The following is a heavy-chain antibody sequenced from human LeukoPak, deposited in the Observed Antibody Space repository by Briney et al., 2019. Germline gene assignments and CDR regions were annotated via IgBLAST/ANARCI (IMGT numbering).Heavy chain of an antibody. V-gene: IGHV3-30*18. Sequence: PGRSLRLSCAASGFTFSSYGMHWVRQAPGKGLEWVAVISYDGSNKYYADSVKGRFTISRDNSKNTLYLQMNSLRAEDTAVYYCAKGLVEMATLDAFDIWGQGTMVTVSS. CDR3: AKGLVEMATLDAFDI. D-gene: IGHD5-24*01. CDR2: ISYDGSNK. CDR1: GFTFSSYG. J-gene: IGHJ3*02.